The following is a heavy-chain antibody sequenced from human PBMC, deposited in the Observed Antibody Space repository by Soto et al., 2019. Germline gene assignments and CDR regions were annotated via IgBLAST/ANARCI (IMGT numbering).Heavy chain of an antibody. D-gene: IGHD1-1*01. CDR3: AREKVGTTFFDN. Sequence: LSLPCNVYGFAISRGYYWSWVRQSPGKGLEWIGSIYPSVSSYHNPSLETRLTLSIDTSKNQFTLKLASVTAADTALYYCAREKVGTTFFDNWGKGIQVTVSS. J-gene: IGHJ4*02. V-gene: IGHV4-38-2*02. CDR2: IYPSVSS. CDR1: GFAISRGYY.